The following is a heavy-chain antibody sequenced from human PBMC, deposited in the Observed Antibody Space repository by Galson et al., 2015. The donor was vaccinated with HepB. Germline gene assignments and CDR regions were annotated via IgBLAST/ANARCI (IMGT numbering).Heavy chain of an antibody. D-gene: IGHD4-17*01. J-gene: IGHJ4*02. Sequence: SLRLSCAAAGFTFSSYAMSWGRQAPGKGLEWVSAISGSGGSTYYADSVKGRFTISRDNSKNTLYLQMNSLRAEDTAVYYCAKVGGTVTTKSYYFDYWGQGTLVTVSS. CDR2: ISGSGGST. CDR3: AKVGGTVTTKSYYFDY. V-gene: IGHV3-23*01. CDR1: GFTFSSYA.